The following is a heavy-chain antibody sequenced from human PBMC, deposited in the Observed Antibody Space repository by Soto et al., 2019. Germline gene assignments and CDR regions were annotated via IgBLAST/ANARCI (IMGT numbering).Heavy chain of an antibody. V-gene: IGHV1-3*01. J-gene: IGHJ6*02. CDR1: GYTFTSYA. CDR3: AADYHFYGMDV. Sequence: QVQLVQSGAEGKKPGASVKVSCKASGYTFTSYAMHWVRQAPGQRLEWMGWINAGNGNTKYSQKFQGRVSFTRDTSASTAYLELSSLRSEDTAVYYCAADYHFYGMDVWGQGTTVTVSS. CDR2: INAGNGNT.